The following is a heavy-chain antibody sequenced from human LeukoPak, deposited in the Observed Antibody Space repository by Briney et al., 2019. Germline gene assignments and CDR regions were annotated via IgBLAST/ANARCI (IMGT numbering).Heavy chain of an antibody. CDR3: ARGSFIGMTPPGFDS. Sequence: ASVKVFCKASGYTFIDHYMHWVRQAPGQGLEWMGWINPNSGGTEYAQQFQGRVSMTRDTSISTAYMGLSRLRSDDTAVYYCARGSFIGMTPPGFDSWGQGGLVTVSS. V-gene: IGHV1-2*02. CDR2: INPNSGGT. CDR1: GYTFIDHY. J-gene: IGHJ4*02. D-gene: IGHD1-14*01.